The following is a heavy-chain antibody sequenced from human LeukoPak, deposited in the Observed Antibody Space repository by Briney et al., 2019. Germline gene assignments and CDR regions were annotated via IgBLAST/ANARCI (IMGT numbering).Heavy chain of an antibody. CDR3: ARDWGSSSWLYYFDY. V-gene: IGHV3-21*01. D-gene: IGHD6-13*01. CDR1: GFTFSSYS. J-gene: IGHJ4*02. Sequence: PGGSLRLSCAASGFTFSSYSMTWVRQAPGKGLEWVSSISSSSSYIYYADSVKGRFTISRDNAKNSLYLQMNSLRAEDTAVYYCARDWGSSSWLYYFDYWGQGTLVTVSS. CDR2: ISSSSSYI.